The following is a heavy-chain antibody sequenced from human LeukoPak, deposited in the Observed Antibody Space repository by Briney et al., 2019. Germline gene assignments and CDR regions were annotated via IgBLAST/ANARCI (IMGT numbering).Heavy chain of an antibody. Sequence: ASVKVSCKASGYTFTGYYMHWVRQAPGQGLEWMGWINPNSGGTNYAQKFQGRVTMTRDTSISTAYMELSRLRSDDTAVYYCARVAAGWELALSTWGQGTLVTVSP. D-gene: IGHD1-26*01. CDR1: GYTFTGYY. CDR2: INPNSGGT. J-gene: IGHJ5*02. CDR3: ARVAAGWELALST. V-gene: IGHV1-2*02.